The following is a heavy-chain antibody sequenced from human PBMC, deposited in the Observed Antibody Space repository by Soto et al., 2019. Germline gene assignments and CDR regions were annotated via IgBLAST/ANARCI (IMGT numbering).Heavy chain of an antibody. Sequence: SVKVSCKASGGTFSSYAISWVRQAPGQGLEWMGGIIPIFGTANYAQKFQGRVTITADESTSTAYMELSSLRSEDTAVYYCARVGQLVHAVDYWGQGTLVTVSS. D-gene: IGHD6-6*01. CDR1: GGTFSSYA. CDR3: ARVGQLVHAVDY. CDR2: IIPIFGTA. V-gene: IGHV1-69*13. J-gene: IGHJ4*02.